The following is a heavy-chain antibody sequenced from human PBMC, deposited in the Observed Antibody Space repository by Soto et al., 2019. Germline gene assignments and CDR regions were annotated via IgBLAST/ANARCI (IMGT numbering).Heavy chain of an antibody. V-gene: IGHV1-8*01. CDR2: MNPNSGHA. CDR1: GYTFSSYD. CDR3: ARRLSSSTYYYYLDV. Sequence: QVQLVQSGAEVKKPGASVKVSCKASGYTFSSYDIIWVRQATGQGLEWMGWMNPNSGHAGIAQKFQGKVNLTRNTSISTAYMELSSLRSEDTAVYFCARRLSSSTYYYYLDVWGKGTTVTVSS. D-gene: IGHD6-6*01. J-gene: IGHJ6*03.